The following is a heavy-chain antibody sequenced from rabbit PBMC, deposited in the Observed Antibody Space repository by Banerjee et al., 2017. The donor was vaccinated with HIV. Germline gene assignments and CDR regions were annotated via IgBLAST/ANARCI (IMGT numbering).Heavy chain of an antibody. D-gene: IGHD4-2*01. CDR3: ASYGGNDL. CDR1: GFSFSSNYW. J-gene: IGHJ3*01. CDR2: IDIGSGST. Sequence: QSLEESGGDLVKPGASLTLTCTASGFSFSSNYWTHWVRQAPGKGLEWIACIDIGSGSTYYASWAKGRFTISKTSSTTVTLQMTSLTAADTATYFCASYGGNDLWGQGTLVTV. V-gene: IGHV1S40*01.